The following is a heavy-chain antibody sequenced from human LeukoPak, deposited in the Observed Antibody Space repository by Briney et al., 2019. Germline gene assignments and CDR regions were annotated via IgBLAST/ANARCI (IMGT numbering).Heavy chain of an antibody. Sequence: GASVKVSCKASGYTFTSYGISWVRQAPGQGLEWMGWISAYNGNTNYAQKLQGRVTMTTDTSTSTAYMELRSLRSDDTAVYYCALIPLFFGYDILTGYYLDNYWGQGTLVTVSS. CDR1: GYTFTSYG. CDR3: ALIPLFFGYDILTGYYLDNY. V-gene: IGHV1-18*01. D-gene: IGHD3-9*01. CDR2: ISAYNGNT. J-gene: IGHJ4*02.